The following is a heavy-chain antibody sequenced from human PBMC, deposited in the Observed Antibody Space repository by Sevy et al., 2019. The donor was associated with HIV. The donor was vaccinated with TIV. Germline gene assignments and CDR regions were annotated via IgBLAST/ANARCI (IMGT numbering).Heavy chain of an antibody. CDR3: AREGCTKPHDH. CDR1: GFTFNIYS. Sequence: GGSLRLSCAASGFTFNIYSMSWVRQTPGNWLEWVATLSFGCGKINHADTVRGRFTTSRDDSKNAVYLQMNNLRVEDTAIYYCAREGCTKPHDHWGQGTLVTVSS. CDR2: LSFGCGKI. V-gene: IGHV3-23*01. J-gene: IGHJ4*02. D-gene: IGHD2-8*01.